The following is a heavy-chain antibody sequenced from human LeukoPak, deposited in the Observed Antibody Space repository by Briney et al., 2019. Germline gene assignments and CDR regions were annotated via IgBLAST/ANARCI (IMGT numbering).Heavy chain of an antibody. CDR3: ARVRGRDGYNYYDAFDI. V-gene: IGHV1-69*13. J-gene: IGHJ3*02. D-gene: IGHD5-24*01. CDR2: IIPIFGTA. Sequence: SVRVSCKASGGTFSSYAISWVRQAPGQGLEWMGGIIPIFGTANYAQKFQGRVTITADESTSTAYMELSSLRSEDTAVYYCARVRGRDGYNYYDAFDIWGQGTMVTVSS. CDR1: GGTFSSYA.